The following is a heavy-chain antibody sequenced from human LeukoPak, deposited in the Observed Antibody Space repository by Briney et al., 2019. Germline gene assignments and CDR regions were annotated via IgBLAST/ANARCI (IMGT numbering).Heavy chain of an antibody. CDR1: GFSISDYY. CDR2: ISSSGGAI. V-gene: IGHV3-11*01. CDR3: AREREGGLLEWLLEY. Sequence: GGSLRLSCAASGFSISDYYMSWIRRVPGKGLAWVSYISSSGGAIYYADSVKGRFSISRDNAKNSLYLQMNSLRAEDTAVYYCAREREGGLLEWLLEYWGQGTLVTVSS. D-gene: IGHD3-3*01. J-gene: IGHJ4*02.